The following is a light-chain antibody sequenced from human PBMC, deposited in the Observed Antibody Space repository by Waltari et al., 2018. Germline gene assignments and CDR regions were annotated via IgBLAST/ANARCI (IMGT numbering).Light chain of an antibody. CDR3: QQRSNWPIT. CDR2: DAS. Sequence: EIVLTQSPATLSLSPGERATLSCRASQSVSSYLAWYQKKPGQAPRLLIYDASSRATGIPARFSGSGSGTDFTLTISSLKPEDFAVYYCQQRSNWPITFGQGTRLEIK. J-gene: IGKJ5*01. CDR1: QSVSSY. V-gene: IGKV3-11*01.